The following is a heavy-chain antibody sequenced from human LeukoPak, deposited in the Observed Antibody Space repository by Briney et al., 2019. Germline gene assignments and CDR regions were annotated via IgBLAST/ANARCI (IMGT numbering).Heavy chain of an antibody. J-gene: IGHJ4*02. V-gene: IGHV3-53*01. D-gene: IGHD3-22*01. Sequence: GGSLRLSCAASGFTVSSNYMNWVRQARGKGLEWVSLIYSGSSTNYADSVKGRFTLSRDNSKNTLYLQMNSLRVEDTAVYYCAKGPRPGSSGYPNLDHWGQGTLVTVSS. CDR2: IYSGSST. CDR3: AKGPRPGSSGYPNLDH. CDR1: GFTVSSNY.